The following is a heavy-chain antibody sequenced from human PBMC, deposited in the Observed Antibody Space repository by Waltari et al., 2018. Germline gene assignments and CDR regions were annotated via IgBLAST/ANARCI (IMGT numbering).Heavy chain of an antibody. Sequence: QVQLVQSGAEVTKPGSSVKVSCKASGAAFSGYAILWLRHAPGQGLEWMGGISPIFGTANYAQKFQGRVTITADESTSTAYMELSSLRSEDTAVYYCASRGGKPYSSYSLGYWGQGTLVTVSS. V-gene: IGHV1-69*01. D-gene: IGHD6-6*01. J-gene: IGHJ4*02. CDR3: ASRGGKPYSSYSLGY. CDR2: ISPIFGTA. CDR1: GAAFSGYA.